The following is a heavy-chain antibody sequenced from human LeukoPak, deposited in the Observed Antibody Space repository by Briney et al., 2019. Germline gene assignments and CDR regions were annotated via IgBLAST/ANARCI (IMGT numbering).Heavy chain of an antibody. CDR3: AREGGTMTTVTHFDY. D-gene: IGHD4-17*01. Sequence: GGSLRLSCAASGITISSYAMTWVRQSPGKGLEWVSGISASGDSTYYDDPVRGRFTISRDNSKNTLYLQMNSLRAEDTALYYCAREGGTMTTVTHFDYWGQGALVTVSS. J-gene: IGHJ4*02. V-gene: IGHV3-23*01. CDR1: GITISSYA. CDR2: ISASGDST.